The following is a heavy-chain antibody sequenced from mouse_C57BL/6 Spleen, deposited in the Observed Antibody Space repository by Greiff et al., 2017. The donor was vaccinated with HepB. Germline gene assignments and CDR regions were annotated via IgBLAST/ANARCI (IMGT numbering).Heavy chain of an antibody. CDR3: AREGFYYGSRDYFDY. CDR2: ISYDGSN. V-gene: IGHV3-6*01. D-gene: IGHD1-1*01. CDR1: GYSITSGYY. Sequence: EVHLVESGPGLVKPSQSLSLTCSVTGYSITSGYYWNWIRQFPGNKLEWMGYISYDGSNNYNPSLKNRISITRDTSKNQFFLKLNSVTTEDTATYYCAREGFYYGSRDYFDYWGQGTTLTVSS. J-gene: IGHJ2*01.